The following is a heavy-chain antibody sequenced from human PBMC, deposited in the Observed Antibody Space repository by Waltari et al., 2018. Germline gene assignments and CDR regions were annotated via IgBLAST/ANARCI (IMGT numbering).Heavy chain of an antibody. J-gene: IGHJ4*02. CDR2: INRDGSEK. Sequence: EVQLVESGGTLVQPGGSLRLSCAVSGLTFSRFWMTWVRQAPGKGLEWVANINRDGSEKHYVDSVKGRFTISRDNAKNSLSLQMNSLRAEDTAVYYCASGGHVDYCGQGTLVTVSS. V-gene: IGHV3-7*01. CDR3: ASGGHVDY. CDR1: GLTFSRFW.